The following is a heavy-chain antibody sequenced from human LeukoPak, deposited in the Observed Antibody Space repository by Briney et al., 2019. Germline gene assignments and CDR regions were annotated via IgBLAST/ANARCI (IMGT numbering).Heavy chain of an antibody. CDR3: ARDELAGDAFDI. D-gene: IGHD2-15*01. CDR2: IKEDGTEK. V-gene: IGHV3-7*01. Sequence: GGSLRLSCAASGFNISDFWMTWVRQAPGKGLEWVANIKEDGTEKHLADSVKGRFTISRDNAKNSLYLQMNSLRAEDTAVYYCARDELAGDAFDIWGQGTMVTVSS. CDR1: GFNISDFW. J-gene: IGHJ3*02.